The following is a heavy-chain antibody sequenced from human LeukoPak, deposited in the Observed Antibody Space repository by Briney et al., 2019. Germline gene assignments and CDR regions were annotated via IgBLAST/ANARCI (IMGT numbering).Heavy chain of an antibody. J-gene: IGHJ4*02. V-gene: IGHV3-48*01. Sequence: AGGSLRLSCAASGFTFSSYAMSWVRQAPGKGLEWVSYISSSSSPMYYADSVKGRFTISRDNAKNSLYLQMNSLRAEDTAVYYCARGRQGYHFDYWGQGTLVTVSS. CDR2: ISSSSSPM. CDR1: GFTFSSYA. D-gene: IGHD2-15*01. CDR3: ARGRQGYHFDY.